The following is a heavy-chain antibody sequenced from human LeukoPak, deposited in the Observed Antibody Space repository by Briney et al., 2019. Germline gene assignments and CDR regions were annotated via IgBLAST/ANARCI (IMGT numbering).Heavy chain of an antibody. V-gene: IGHV3-33*01. CDR3: ARVRYSGEKNGMDV. J-gene: IGHJ6*02. Sequence: GRSLRLSCAASGFTFSSYGMHWVRQAPGKGLEWVAVIWYDGSNKDYADSVRGRFTISRDNSKNTLYLQMNSLRVEDTAVYYCARVRYSGEKNGMDVWGQGTTVTVSS. CDR1: GFTFSSYG. D-gene: IGHD2-15*01. CDR2: IWYDGSNK.